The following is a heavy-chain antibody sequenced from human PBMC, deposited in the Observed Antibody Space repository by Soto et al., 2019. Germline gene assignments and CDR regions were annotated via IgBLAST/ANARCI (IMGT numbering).Heavy chain of an antibody. Sequence: EILSVPCTFPCYCMSRVSYWRWIPQPPGKRPEWLARIYHGRTTFYNTSLKSRVTVSVDKSNTPFSLTLRSVTAADTAVYYCEKAHVMVVAGSTFDYWGHGTLVTVSS. CDR3: EKAHVMVVAGSTFDY. V-gene: IGHV4-38-2*02. CDR2: IYHGRTT. J-gene: IGHJ4*01. D-gene: IGHD6-19*01. CDR1: CYCMSRVSY.